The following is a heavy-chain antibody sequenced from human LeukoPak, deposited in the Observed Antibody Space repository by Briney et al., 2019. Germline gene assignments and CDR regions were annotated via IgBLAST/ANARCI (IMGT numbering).Heavy chain of an antibody. D-gene: IGHD3-22*01. Sequence: GGSLRLSCAASGFTFSSYGMHWVREAPGKGLEGVAVISYDGSNKYYADSVKGRFTISRDNSKNTLYLQMNSLRAEDTAVYYCAKADYYDSSGTFDYWGQGTLVTVSS. CDR2: ISYDGSNK. CDR3: AKADYYDSSGTFDY. V-gene: IGHV3-30*18. CDR1: GFTFSSYG. J-gene: IGHJ4*02.